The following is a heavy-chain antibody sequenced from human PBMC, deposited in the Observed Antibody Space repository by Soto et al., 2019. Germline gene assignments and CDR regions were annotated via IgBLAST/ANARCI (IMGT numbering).Heavy chain of an antibody. D-gene: IGHD3-22*01. CDR3: TTSPEYYDSSGYYPYYFDY. CDR1: GFTFSNAW. CDR2: IKSKTDGGTT. J-gene: IGHJ4*02. V-gene: IGHV3-15*07. Sequence: VQLVESGGGLVKPGGSLRLSCAASGFTFSNAWMNWVRQAPGKGLEWVGRIKSKTDGGTTDYAAPVKGRFTISRDDSKNTLYLQMNSLKTEDTAVYYCTTSPEYYDSSGYYPYYFDYWGQGTLVTVSS.